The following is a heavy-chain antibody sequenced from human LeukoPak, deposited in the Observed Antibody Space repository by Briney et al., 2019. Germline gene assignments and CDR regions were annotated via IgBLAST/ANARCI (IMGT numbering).Heavy chain of an antibody. CDR3: ARSLLPNYGIVVVPAAMDYYYYGMDV. J-gene: IGHJ6*02. CDR1: GGTFSSYA. V-gene: IGHV1-69*04. D-gene: IGHD2-2*01. CDR2: IIPILGIA. Sequence: ASVKVSCKASGGTFSSYAISWVRQAPGQGLEWMGRIIPILGIANYAQKFQGRVTITADKSTSTAYMELSSLRSEDTAVYYCARSLLPNYGIVVVPAAMDYYYYGMDVWGQGTTVTVSS.